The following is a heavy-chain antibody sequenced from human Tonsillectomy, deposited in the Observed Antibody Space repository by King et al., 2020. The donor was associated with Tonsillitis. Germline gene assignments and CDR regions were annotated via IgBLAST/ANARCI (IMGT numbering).Heavy chain of an antibody. J-gene: IGHJ5*02. CDR2: IYWDDDK. D-gene: IGHD3-16*01. V-gene: IGHV2-5*02. CDR1: GFSLSTSGEG. Sequence: TLKESGPTLVKPTQTLTLTCTLSGFSLSTSGEGVGWIRQPPGKALEWLALIYWDDDKRYSPSLTSRLTITKDTSKNQVVLTMTNMDPVDTATYYCVQRGGYNWFDPWGQGTLVTVSS. CDR3: VQRGGYNWFDP.